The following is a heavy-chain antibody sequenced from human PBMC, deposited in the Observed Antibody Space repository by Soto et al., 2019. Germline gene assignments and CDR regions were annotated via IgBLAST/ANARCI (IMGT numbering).Heavy chain of an antibody. D-gene: IGHD5-12*01. J-gene: IGHJ6*02. CDR2: ISSNGGST. V-gene: IGHV3-64D*06. CDR1: GFTFSSYA. Sequence: RGSLRVACSAYGFTFSSYAMHWVRQAPGKELEYVSGISSNGGSTYYADSVKGRFTISRDNSKNTLYLQMSSLRAEDTAVYYCVKLDGGGWLRPYYYGMDVWGQGTTVTVSS. CDR3: VKLDGGGWLRPYYYGMDV.